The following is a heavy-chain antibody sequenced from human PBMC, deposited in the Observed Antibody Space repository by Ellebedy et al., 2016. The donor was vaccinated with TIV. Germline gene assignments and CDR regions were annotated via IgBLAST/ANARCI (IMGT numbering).Heavy chain of an antibody. CDR2: ISYDGSNK. Sequence: GESLKISCAASGFTFSSYAMHWVRQAPGKGLEWVALISYDGSNKYYADSVKGRFTISRDNSKNTLYLQMNSLRAEDTAVYYCASHLDHKYYDNSGYDWYFDLWGRGTLVTVSS. CDR1: GFTFSSYA. J-gene: IGHJ2*01. CDR3: ASHLDHKYYDNSGYDWYFDL. D-gene: IGHD3-22*01. V-gene: IGHV3-30-3*01.